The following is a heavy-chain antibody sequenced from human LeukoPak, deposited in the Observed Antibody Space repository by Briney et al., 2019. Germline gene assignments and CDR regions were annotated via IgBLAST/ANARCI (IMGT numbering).Heavy chain of an antibody. V-gene: IGHV3-21*01. J-gene: IGHJ6*03. CDR1: GFTFSSYS. CDR2: ISSSSSYI. D-gene: IGHD7-27*01. Sequence: GGSLRLSCAASGFTFSSYSMNWVRQAPGKGLEWVSSISSSSSYIYYADSVKGRFTISRDNAKNSLYLQMNSLRAEDTAVYYCARSTGDRGDYYMDVWGKGTTVTVSS. CDR3: ARSTGDRGDYYMDV.